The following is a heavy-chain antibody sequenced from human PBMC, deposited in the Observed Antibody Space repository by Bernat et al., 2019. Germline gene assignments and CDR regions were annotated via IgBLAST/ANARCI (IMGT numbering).Heavy chain of an antibody. Sequence: QVQLVESGGGVVQPERSLRLSCAASGFTFSAYALHWVRQAPGKGLEWVARISYDGSINEYADSVKGRFTISRDNSKNTLYLQMNSLTAEDTAVYYCARDRRYCCGGSCFNEGGKSIDNWGQGTLVTVSS. J-gene: IGHJ4*02. CDR1: GFTFSAYA. V-gene: IGHV3-30-3*01. CDR2: ISYDGSIN. CDR3: ARDRRYCCGGSCFNEGGKSIDN. D-gene: IGHD2-15*01.